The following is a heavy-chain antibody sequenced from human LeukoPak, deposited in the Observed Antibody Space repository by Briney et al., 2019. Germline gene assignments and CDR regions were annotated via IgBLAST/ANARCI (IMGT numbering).Heavy chain of an antibody. CDR2: LINSAVSS. Sequence: GGSLRLSCSVSGFTSITSAMNWVRQQPGRGLQWFSSLINSAVSSYYADSVKGRFTISRDNSKNTLYLQMTSLRAEDTATYYCAKAPDSSGFPSYFDSWGQGTLVAVSS. CDR3: AKAPDSSGFPSYFDS. V-gene: IGHV3-23*01. J-gene: IGHJ4*02. CDR1: GFTSITSA. D-gene: IGHD3-22*01.